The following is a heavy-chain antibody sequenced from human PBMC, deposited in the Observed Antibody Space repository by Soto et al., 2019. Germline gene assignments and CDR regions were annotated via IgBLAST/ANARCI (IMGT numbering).Heavy chain of an antibody. CDR2: ISYDGSNK. J-gene: IGHJ4*02. V-gene: IGHV3-30-3*01. D-gene: IGHD6-19*01. CDR1: GFTFSSYA. Sequence: QVQLVESGGGVVQPGRSLRLSCAASGFTFSSYAMHWVRQAPGKGLEWVAVISYDGSNKYYADSVKGRFTISRDNSKNTLYLQMNSLRAEDTAVYYCARDDLPSYSSGCCPGWDYWGQGTLVTVSS. CDR3: ARDDLPSYSSGCCPGWDY.